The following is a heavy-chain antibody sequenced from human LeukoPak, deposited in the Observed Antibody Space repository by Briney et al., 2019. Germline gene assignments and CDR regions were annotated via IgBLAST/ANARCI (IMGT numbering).Heavy chain of an antibody. V-gene: IGHV4-4*07. J-gene: IGHJ5*02. CDR1: GGSISNFY. D-gene: IGHD3-10*01. CDR2: IYSSGRM. CDR3: ARDLPSYYFDSGNMFDP. Sequence: SETLSLTCTVSGGSISNFYWSWIRQPAGKGLEWIGRIYSSGRMNYNSSLKSRVAMSIDASNNQFSLKLSPVTAADTAVYYCARDLPSYYFDSGNMFDPWGQGTLVTVSS.